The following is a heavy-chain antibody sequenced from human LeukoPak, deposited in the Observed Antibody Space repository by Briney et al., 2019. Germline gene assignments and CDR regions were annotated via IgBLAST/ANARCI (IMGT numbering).Heavy chain of an antibody. V-gene: IGHV3-30-3*01. CDR3: ARDGPQYSGNDLGLNFDY. CDR2: ISYDGGNK. J-gene: IGHJ4*02. D-gene: IGHD1-26*01. Sequence: PGGSLRLSCVASGFTFSTYAIHWVRQAPGMGLEWLAVISYDGGNKYYADSVKGRFTISRDNSKNTLFLQMNSLRPEDTAVYYCARDGPQYSGNDLGLNFDYWGRGTLVTVSS. CDR1: GFTFSTYA.